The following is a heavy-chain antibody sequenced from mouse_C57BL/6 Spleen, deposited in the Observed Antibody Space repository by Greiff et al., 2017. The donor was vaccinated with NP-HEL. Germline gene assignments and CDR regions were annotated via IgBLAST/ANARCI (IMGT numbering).Heavy chain of an antibody. Sequence: EVQGVESGGGLVKPGGSLKLSCAASGFTFSSYAMSWVRQTPEKRLEWVATISDGGSYTYYPDNVKGRFTISRDNAKNNLYLQMSHLKSEDTAMYYCARGEGGYYYGSSWYCDVWGTGTTVTVSS. CDR2: ISDGGSYT. D-gene: IGHD1-1*01. J-gene: IGHJ1*03. CDR3: ARGEGGYYYGSSWYCDV. V-gene: IGHV5-4*01. CDR1: GFTFSSYA.